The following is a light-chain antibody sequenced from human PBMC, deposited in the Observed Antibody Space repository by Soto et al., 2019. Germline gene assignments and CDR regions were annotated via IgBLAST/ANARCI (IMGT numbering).Light chain of an antibody. V-gene: IGKV3-11*01. CDR1: QSVDSH. CDR2: GAS. CDR3: QQRSNWPPT. Sequence: EIVLTQSPASLSLSPGERATLSCRASQSVDSHLVWYQQKPGQAPRLLIFGASNRATGIPARFSGSGSGTDFTLAINRLEPDDFAVYYCQQRSNWPPTFGQGTKVDI. J-gene: IGKJ1*01.